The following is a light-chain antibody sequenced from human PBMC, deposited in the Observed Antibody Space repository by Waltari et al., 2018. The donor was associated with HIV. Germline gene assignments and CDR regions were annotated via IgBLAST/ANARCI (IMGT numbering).Light chain of an antibody. CDR1: RSILYSSNNQNY. V-gene: IGKV4-1*01. J-gene: IGKJ4*01. CDR2: WAS. CDR3: QQYYTIGPT. Sequence: DIVMTQSPNSLAVSLGERATINCRSSRSILYSSNNQNYLAWYQQKPGQSPKVLIYWASTRASGVPDRFSGSGSGTNFSLTISGRQSDDVALYYCQQYYTIGPTFGGGTKVE.